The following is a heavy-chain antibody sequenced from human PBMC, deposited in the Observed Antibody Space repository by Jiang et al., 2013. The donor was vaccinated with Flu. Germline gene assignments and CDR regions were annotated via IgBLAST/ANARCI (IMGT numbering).Heavy chain of an antibody. J-gene: IGHJ4*02. CDR2: IYYSGST. CDR3: ARDPTETRIGAQGFDY. D-gene: IGHD3-3*01. CDR1: GGSVSSGGYY. V-gene: IGHV4-61*08. Sequence: GPGLVKPSETLSLTCTVSGGSVSSGGYYWSWIRQPPGKGLEWIGHIYYSGSTNYNPSLKSRVTISADTPKNQISLKLSSVTAADTAVYYCARDPTETRIGAQGFDYVGPGNPGHRL.